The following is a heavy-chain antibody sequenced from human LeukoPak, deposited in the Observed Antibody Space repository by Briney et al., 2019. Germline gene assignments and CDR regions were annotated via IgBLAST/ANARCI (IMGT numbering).Heavy chain of an antibody. V-gene: IGHV3-7*01. D-gene: IGHD2-21*01. CDR1: GFTLNYYW. J-gene: IGHJ4*02. CDR2: INQDGSEK. Sequence: GGSLSRSCEASGFTLNYYWMSWVRQAPGKGLEWVANINQDGSEKYFVDSVKGRFTISRDNAQNAVFLQMDSLRVDDTAVYYCARWVSQYHFDYWRQGTHVTVSS. CDR3: ARWVSQYHFDY.